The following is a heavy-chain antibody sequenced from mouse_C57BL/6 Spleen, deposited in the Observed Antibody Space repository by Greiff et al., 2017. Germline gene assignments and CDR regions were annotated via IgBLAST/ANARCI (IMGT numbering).Heavy chain of an antibody. Sequence: VQLQQPGAELVKPGASVKLSCKASGYTFTSYWMHWVKQRPGRGLEWTGRIDPNSGGNKYNEKFKSKATLTVDKPSRTAYMQLSSLTSEDSAVYYCAREGTAQATDYWGQGTSVTVSS. V-gene: IGHV1-72*01. CDR2: IDPNSGGN. CDR1: GYTFTSYW. CDR3: AREGTAQATDY. J-gene: IGHJ4*01. D-gene: IGHD3-2*02.